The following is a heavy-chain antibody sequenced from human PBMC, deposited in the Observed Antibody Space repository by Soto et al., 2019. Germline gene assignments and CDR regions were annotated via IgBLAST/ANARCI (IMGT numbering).Heavy chain of an antibody. CDR1: GGSISSYY. D-gene: IGHD6-13*01. V-gene: IGHV4-59*08. Sequence: QVQLQESGPGLVKPSETLSLTCTVSGGSISSYYWSWIRQPPGKGLEWIANVYYIGSTNYNPSLKSRVTISMDTSKNQFSLKLTSVTAADTAVYYCARHFAAATDAFDIWGQGTMVTVSS. CDR2: VYYIGST. CDR3: ARHFAAATDAFDI. J-gene: IGHJ3*02.